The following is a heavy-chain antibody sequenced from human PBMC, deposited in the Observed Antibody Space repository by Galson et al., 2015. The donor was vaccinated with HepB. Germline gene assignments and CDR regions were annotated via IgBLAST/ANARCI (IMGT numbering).Heavy chain of an antibody. CDR2: ARDNANTYAT. J-gene: IGHJ4*02. CDR3: TTNSLGRGYPAY. CDR1: GFTLSDHY. D-gene: IGHD3-22*01. Sequence: SLRLSCAASGFTLSDHYMDWVRQAPGKGLEWVGRARDNANTYATGYAASVQGRFTISRDDSKNSMYLQMNSLKTEDTAVYYCTTNSLGRGYPAYWGQGTLVTVSS. V-gene: IGHV3-72*01.